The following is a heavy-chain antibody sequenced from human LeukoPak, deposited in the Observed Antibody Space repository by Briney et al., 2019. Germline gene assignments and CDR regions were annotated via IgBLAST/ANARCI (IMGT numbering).Heavy chain of an antibody. CDR1: GFTFSSYW. D-gene: IGHD3-16*01. V-gene: IGHV3-74*01. CDR3: TRINYG. Sequence: GGSLRLSCAASGFTFSSYWMHWVRQAPGKGLMWVSRINSDGSTTCYADSVKGRFTISRDNAKNTLYLQMNSLRVEDTAVYYCTRINYGWGQGTLVTVSS. J-gene: IGHJ4*02. CDR2: INSDGSTT.